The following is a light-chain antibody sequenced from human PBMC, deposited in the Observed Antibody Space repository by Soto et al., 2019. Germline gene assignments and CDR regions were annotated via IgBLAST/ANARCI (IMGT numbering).Light chain of an antibody. CDR2: DVS. J-gene: IGKJ1*01. Sequence: IVLIQSPATLSVSPGERATLSCRASQNISNYLIWYQQKPGQAPRLLIYDVSNRATDIPARFSGSGSGTDFTLTISDVQPEDFALYYCHQRQSWPRTFGQGTKVE. CDR1: QNISNY. V-gene: IGKV3-11*01. CDR3: HQRQSWPRT.